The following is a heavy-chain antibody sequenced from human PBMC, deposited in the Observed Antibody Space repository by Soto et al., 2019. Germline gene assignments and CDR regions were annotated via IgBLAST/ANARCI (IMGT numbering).Heavy chain of an antibody. CDR3: AKDYYDLWSGYYGSQISYYYYGMDV. CDR2: LSWDGGST. D-gene: IGHD3-3*01. V-gene: IGHV3-43*01. J-gene: IGHJ6*02. CDR1: GFTFADYT. Sequence: VGSRILSCAASGFTFADYTMHWVRQAPGRGLEWVSLLSWDGGSTYYADSVKGRFTISRDNSKNSLYLQMNSLRTEDTALYYCAKDYYDLWSGYYGSQISYYYYGMDVWGQGTTVTVYS.